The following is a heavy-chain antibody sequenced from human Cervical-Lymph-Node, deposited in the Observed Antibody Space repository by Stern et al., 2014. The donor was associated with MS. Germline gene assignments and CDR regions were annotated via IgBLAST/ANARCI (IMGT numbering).Heavy chain of an antibody. CDR1: GYTFTSYA. D-gene: IGHD5-18*01. CDR3: ARPLGYSYGDLGWFDP. CDR2: INAGNGNK. V-gene: IGHV1-3*01. Sequence: QVQLVQSGAEVKKPGASVKVSCKASGYTFTSYAMHWVRQAPGQRLEWMGWINAGNGNKKYSQKFQGRVTITRDTSASTAYMELSSLRSEDTAVYYCARPLGYSYGDLGWFDPWGQGTLVTVSS. J-gene: IGHJ5*02.